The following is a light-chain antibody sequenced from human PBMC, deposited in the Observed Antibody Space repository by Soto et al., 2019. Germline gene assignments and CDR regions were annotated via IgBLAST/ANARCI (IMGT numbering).Light chain of an antibody. Sequence: EIVLTQSPGSLSLSPGERATLSCRASQSVSNTFFAWYQQRPGQAPRLLMYGASSRATGIPKRFSGSGSGTDFTLTISRLEPEDFAVYYCQQFDSSVTFGQGTKVEIK. CDR1: QSVSNTF. CDR3: QQFDSSVT. CDR2: GAS. J-gene: IGKJ1*01. V-gene: IGKV3-20*01.